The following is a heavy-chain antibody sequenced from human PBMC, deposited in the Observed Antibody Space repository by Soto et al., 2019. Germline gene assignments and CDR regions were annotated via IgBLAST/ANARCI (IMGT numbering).Heavy chain of an antibody. Sequence: QVQLVQSGAEVKKPGSSVKVSCKASGGTFSSYAISWVRQAPGQGLEWMGGIIPIFGTANYAQKFQGRVTMTADEXXSXAXXELSSLRSEDTAVYYCARDVGWVVVAATPMGWFDPWGQGTLVTVSS. J-gene: IGHJ5*02. CDR1: GGTFSSYA. CDR2: IIPIFGTA. V-gene: IGHV1-69*12. CDR3: ARDVGWVVVAATPMGWFDP. D-gene: IGHD2-15*01.